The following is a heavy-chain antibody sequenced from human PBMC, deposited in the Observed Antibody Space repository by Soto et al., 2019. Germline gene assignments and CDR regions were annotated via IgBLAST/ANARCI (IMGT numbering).Heavy chain of an antibody. V-gene: IGHV3-49*03. J-gene: IGHJ4*02. CDR1: GFTFGDYA. CDR3: TRARQYYYDSSGYYNY. CDR2: IRSKAYGGTT. Sequence: PGGSLRLSCTASGFTFGDYAMSWFRQAPGKGLEWVGFIRSKAYGGTTEYAASVKGRFTISRDDSKSIAYLQMNSLKTEDTAVYSCTRARQYYYDSSGYYNYWGQGTLVTVSS. D-gene: IGHD3-22*01.